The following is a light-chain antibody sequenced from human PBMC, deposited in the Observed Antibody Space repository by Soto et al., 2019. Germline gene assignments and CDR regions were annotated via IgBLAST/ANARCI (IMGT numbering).Light chain of an antibody. J-gene: IGLJ1*01. CDR3: CSYAGSSTFPV. CDR1: SSDVGSYNL. CDR2: EGS. V-gene: IGLV2-23*03. Sequence: QSALTQPASVSGSPGQSITISCTGTSSDVGSYNLVSWYQQHPGKAPKLMIYEGSKRPSGVSNRFPGSKSGNTASLTISGLQAEDEADYYCCSYAGSSTFPVFGTGTKVNVL.